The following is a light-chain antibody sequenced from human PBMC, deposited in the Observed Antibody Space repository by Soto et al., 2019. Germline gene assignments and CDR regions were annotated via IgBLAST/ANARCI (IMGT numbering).Light chain of an antibody. CDR1: QSVSSSY. V-gene: IGKV3D-20*02. CDR2: GAS. Sequence: DTVLTQSPGTLSLSPGETATLTCRASQSVSSSYLAWYQQKPGQAPRLLIYGASSRATGIPDRFSGSGSGTDFTLTISRLEPEDFAVYYCQQRMNWPLTFGQGTRLEIK. J-gene: IGKJ5*01. CDR3: QQRMNWPLT.